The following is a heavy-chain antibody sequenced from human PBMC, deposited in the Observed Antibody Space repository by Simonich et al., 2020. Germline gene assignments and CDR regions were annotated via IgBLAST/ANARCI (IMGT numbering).Heavy chain of an antibody. J-gene: IGHJ4*02. Sequence: QVQLVQSGAEVKKPGASVKVSCKASGYTFTSYGISWVRQAPGQGLEWMGGISAYNGNKNYAQKLQGRVTMTTDTSTSTAYMELRSLRSDDTAVYYCARASRGTWWYYYFDYWGQGTLVTVSS. CDR1: GYTFTSYG. CDR3: ARASRGTWWYYYFDY. CDR2: ISAYNGNK. D-gene: IGHD2-15*01. V-gene: IGHV1-18*01.